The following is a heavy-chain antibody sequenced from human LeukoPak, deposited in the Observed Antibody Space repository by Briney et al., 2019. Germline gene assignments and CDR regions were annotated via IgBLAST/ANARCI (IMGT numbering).Heavy chain of an antibody. CDR1: GFTFINHY. Sequence: ASVKVSCKTSGFTFINHYMHWVRQAPGQGLEWMGMINPSGSSTTYAQKFQGRVTMTGDTSTSTVYVELRTLTSEDTAVYFCARQNIGRFDFWGQGTLVTVSS. V-gene: IGHV1-46*01. J-gene: IGHJ4*02. CDR3: ARQNIGRFDF. CDR2: INPSGSST.